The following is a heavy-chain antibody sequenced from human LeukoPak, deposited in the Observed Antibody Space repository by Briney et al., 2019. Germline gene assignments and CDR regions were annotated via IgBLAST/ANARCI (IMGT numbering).Heavy chain of an antibody. J-gene: IGHJ3*02. CDR2: INNSSSYI. CDR3: ARVSI. V-gene: IGHV3-21*01. D-gene: IGHD3-3*02. CDR1: GFTFSSYE. Sequence: GSLRLSCAASGFTFSSYEMNWVRQAPGKGLEWVSSINNSSSYIYYADSVKGRFTISRDNAKNSLYLQMNSLRAEDTAVYYCARVSIWGQGTMVTVSS.